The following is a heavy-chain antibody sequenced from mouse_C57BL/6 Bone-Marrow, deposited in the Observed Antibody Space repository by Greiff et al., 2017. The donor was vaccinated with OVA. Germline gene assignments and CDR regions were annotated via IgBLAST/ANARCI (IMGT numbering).Heavy chain of an antibody. CDR1: GFSLTSYA. V-gene: IGHV2-9-1*01. CDR2: IWTGGGT. CDR3: GRMGDYYGGGFDY. J-gene: IGHJ2*01. Sequence: QVQLKESGPGLVAPSQSLSITCTVSGFSLTSYAISWVRQPPGKGLEWLGVIWTGGGTNYNSALKSRLSISKANSTSHVFFIMNSLQTDDTARYYGGRMGDYYGGGFDYWGQGTTLTVSS. D-gene: IGHD1-1*01.